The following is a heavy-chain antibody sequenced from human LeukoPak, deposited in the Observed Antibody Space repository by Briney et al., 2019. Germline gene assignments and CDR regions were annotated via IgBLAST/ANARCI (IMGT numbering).Heavy chain of an antibody. CDR2: ISAYNGSTKYNT. CDR1: GYSFTGYF. Sequence: ASVKVSCKTSGYSFTGYFMHWVRQAPGQGLEWMGWISAYNGSTKYNTKYAQNLQGRVTMTTDISTSTAYMELRTLRSDDTAVYYCARDRDRSGSQSYWGQGTLVTVSS. V-gene: IGHV1-18*04. J-gene: IGHJ4*02. D-gene: IGHD1-26*01. CDR3: ARDRDRSGSQSY.